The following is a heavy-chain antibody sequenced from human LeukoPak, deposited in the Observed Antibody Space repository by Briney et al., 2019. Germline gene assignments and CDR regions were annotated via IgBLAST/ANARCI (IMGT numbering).Heavy chain of an antibody. D-gene: IGHD2-15*01. V-gene: IGHV3-48*03. CDR3: ARVGVVVAASGNLWFDP. CDR2: ISSSGTTI. CDR1: GGTFSSYE. Sequence: RGSLRLSCVASGGTFSSYEMNWVRQAPGKGLEWVSYISSSGTTIYYADSVKGRFTISRDNAKNSLYLQMNSLRAEDTAVYYCARVGVVVAASGNLWFDPWGQGTLVTVSS. J-gene: IGHJ5*02.